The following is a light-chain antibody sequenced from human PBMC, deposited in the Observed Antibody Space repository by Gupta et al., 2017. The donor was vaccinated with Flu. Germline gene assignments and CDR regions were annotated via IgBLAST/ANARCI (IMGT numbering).Light chain of an antibody. CDR3: SSYGGTTTYAL. Sequence: PGKATKLMIYEVSKRPAGVPDRFSGSKFGNTVFLTVSGLQAEDEADYYCSSYGGTTTYALFGGGTQLAVL. CDR2: EVS. V-gene: IGLV2-8*01. J-gene: IGLJ2*01.